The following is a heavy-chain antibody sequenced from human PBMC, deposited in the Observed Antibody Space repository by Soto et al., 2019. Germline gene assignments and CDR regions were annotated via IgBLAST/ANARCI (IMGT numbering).Heavy chain of an antibody. Sequence: PSETLSLTCTVSGGSISSSSYYWGWIRQPPGKGLEWIGYIYHSGSTYYNPSLKSRVTISVDRSKNQFSLKLSSVTAADTAVYYCARVTGYGDKINWFDPWGQGTLVTVSS. D-gene: IGHD4-17*01. J-gene: IGHJ5*02. CDR1: GGSISSSSYY. CDR3: ARVTGYGDKINWFDP. CDR2: IYHSGST. V-gene: IGHV4-39*07.